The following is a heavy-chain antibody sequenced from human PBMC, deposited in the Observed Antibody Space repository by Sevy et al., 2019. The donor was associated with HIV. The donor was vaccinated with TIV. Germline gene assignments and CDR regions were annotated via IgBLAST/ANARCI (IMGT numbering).Heavy chain of an antibody. CDR3: ARDSGDYPYYFDH. J-gene: IGHJ4*02. V-gene: IGHV4-30-2*01. Sequence: SETLSLTCAVSSDSISSGIYSWNWIRQPPGKGLEWIGYIYHTGNTYYNPSLRSRVTISVETSKNHFSLKLTSVTAADTAVYYCARDSGDYPYYFDHWGQGTLVTVSS. CDR2: IYHTGNT. D-gene: IGHD2-21*02. CDR1: SDSISSGIYS.